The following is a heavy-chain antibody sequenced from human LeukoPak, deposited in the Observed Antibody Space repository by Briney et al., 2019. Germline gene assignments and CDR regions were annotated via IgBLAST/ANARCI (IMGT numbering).Heavy chain of an antibody. J-gene: IGHJ4*02. D-gene: IGHD5-24*01. CDR3: ASTIFEMATMWPYFDY. V-gene: IGHV4-39*01. Sequence: SETLSLTCTVSGGSISSSSYYWGWLRQPPGTGLEWIGSIYYSGSTYYNPSLKSPVTISVDTSKNQFSLKLSSVTAADTAVYYCASTIFEMATMWPYFDYWGQGTLVTVSS. CDR1: GGSISSSSYY. CDR2: IYYSGST.